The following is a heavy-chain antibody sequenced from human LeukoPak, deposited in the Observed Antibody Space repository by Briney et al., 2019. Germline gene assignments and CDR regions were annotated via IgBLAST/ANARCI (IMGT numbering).Heavy chain of an antibody. J-gene: IGHJ4*02. CDR3: AREGGPYRPLDY. V-gene: IGHV4-39*02. CDR1: GGSIRSSSNY. CDR2: IYYSGST. Sequence: SETLSLTCTVSGGSIRSSSNYWAWIRQPPGKGLQWIGSIYYSGSTDYNPSLRSRVTMSVDTSTNKFSLEVGSVTATDTALYYCAREGGPYRPLDYSGQGTLVTVSS.